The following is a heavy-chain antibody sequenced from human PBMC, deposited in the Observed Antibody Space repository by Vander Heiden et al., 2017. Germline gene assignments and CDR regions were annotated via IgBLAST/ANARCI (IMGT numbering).Heavy chain of an antibody. CDR1: GYTFTTYA. D-gene: IGHD1-26*01. Sequence: QGQVVQHGAEVQKPGASVRVSCKASGYTFTTYAINWVRQASGQGLEWMGWMDPKTGETGYAQRFQGRVTMTRNISRSTAYMELSGLRSEDTAVYFCARVARFAGSYYNYFDTWGQGSLVTVSS. J-gene: IGHJ4*02. CDR3: ARVARFAGSYYNYFDT. CDR2: MDPKTGET. V-gene: IGHV1-8*01.